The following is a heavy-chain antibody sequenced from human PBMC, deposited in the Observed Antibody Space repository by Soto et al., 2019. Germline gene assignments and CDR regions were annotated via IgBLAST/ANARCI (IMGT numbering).Heavy chain of an antibody. Sequence: QVQLVQSGAEVKKPGASVKVSCKASGYTFTSYGISWVRQAPGHGLEGMGWISASKGNTNYAHKLQGRVTMTTNTSTSTAYMELRSLSSDDTAVYYCARGGGGYSGYYKVNDYWFQETLVTVSS. CDR2: ISASKGNT. J-gene: IGHJ4*02. D-gene: IGHD5-12*01. CDR1: GYTFTSYG. V-gene: IGHV1-18*01. CDR3: ARGGGGYSGYYKVNDY.